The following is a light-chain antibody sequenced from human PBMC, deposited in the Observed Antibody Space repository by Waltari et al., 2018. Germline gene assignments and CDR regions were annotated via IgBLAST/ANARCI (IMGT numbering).Light chain of an antibody. J-gene: IGLJ1*01. CDR2: TND. CDR3: ASWDVSLNGPYV. V-gene: IGLV1-44*01. CDR1: DSNIGSSG. Sequence: QPVLIQPPSASGTPGQTVTITCSGSDSNIGSSGVNWYLQTPGAAPRLLIYTNDRRPSGVPDRFSGSKSGTSASLAISALQSDDEADYYCASWDVSLNGPYVFGTGTRVTVL.